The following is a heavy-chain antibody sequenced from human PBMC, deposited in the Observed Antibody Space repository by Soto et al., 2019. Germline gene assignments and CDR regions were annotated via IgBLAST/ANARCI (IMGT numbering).Heavy chain of an antibody. CDR1: GYTFTSYG. CDR3: ARDKGAYCGGDCYSTWFDP. D-gene: IGHD2-21*02. CDR2: SSGYNGNT. J-gene: IGHJ5*02. V-gene: IGHV1-18*01. Sequence: ASVKVCCKASGYTFTSYGISWVRQAPGQGLEWMGWSSGYNGNTNYAQKLQGRVTMATDTSTSTAYMELRSLRSDDTAVYYCARDKGAYCGGDCYSTWFDPWGQGTLVTVSS.